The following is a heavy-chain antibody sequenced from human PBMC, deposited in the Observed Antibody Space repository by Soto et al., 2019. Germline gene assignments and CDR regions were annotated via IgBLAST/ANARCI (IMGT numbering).Heavy chain of an antibody. CDR3: ARDNYDILTGAFDY. CDR1: GGTFSSYA. D-gene: IGHD3-9*01. CDR2: IIPIFGTA. J-gene: IGHJ4*02. Sequence: ASVKVSCKASGGTFSSYAISWVRQAPGQGLEWMGGIIPIFGTANYAQKFQGRVTITADESTSTAYMELSSLRSEDTAVYYCARDNYDILTGAFDYWGQGTLVTVSS. V-gene: IGHV1-69*13.